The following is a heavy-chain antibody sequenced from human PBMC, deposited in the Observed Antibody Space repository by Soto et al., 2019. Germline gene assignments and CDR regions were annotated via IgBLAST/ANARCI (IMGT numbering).Heavy chain of an antibody. D-gene: IGHD3-22*01. CDR3: ATPASGYYYYYFDY. J-gene: IGHJ4*02. Sequence: SVKVSCKASGGTFSSYAISWVRQAPGQGLEWMGGIIPIFGTANYAQKFQGRVTITADESTSTAYMELSSLRSEDTAVYYCATPASGYYYYYFDYWGQGTLVTVS. CDR2: IIPIFGTA. V-gene: IGHV1-69*13. CDR1: GGTFSSYA.